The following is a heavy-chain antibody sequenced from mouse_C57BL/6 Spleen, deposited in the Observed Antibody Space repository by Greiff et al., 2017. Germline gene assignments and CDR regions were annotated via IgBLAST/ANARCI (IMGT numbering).Heavy chain of an antibody. D-gene: IGHD1-1*01. V-gene: IGHV1-55*01. J-gene: IGHJ3*01. Sequence: VQLQQPGAELVKPGASVKMSCKASGYTFTSYWITWVKQRPGQGLEWIGEIYPGSGSTNYNEKFKSKATLTVDTSSSTAYMQLSSLTSEDSAVYYCARPYYYGSPWFAYWGQGTLVTVSA. CDR2: IYPGSGST. CDR1: GYTFTSYW. CDR3: ARPYYYGSPWFAY.